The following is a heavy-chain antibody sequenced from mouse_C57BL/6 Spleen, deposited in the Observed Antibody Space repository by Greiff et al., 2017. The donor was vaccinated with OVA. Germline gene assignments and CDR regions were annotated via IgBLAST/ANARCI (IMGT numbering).Heavy chain of an antibody. D-gene: IGHD1-1*01. J-gene: IGHJ1*03. CDR1: GFTFSDYG. V-gene: IGHV5-17*01. Sequence: EVQRVESGGGLVKPGGSLKLSCAASGFTFSDYGMHWVRQAPEKGLEWVAYISSGSSTIYYADTVKGRFTISRDNAKNTLFLQMTSLRSEDTAMYYGATLLGGYFYGWGTGTTVTVSS. CDR3: ATLLGGYFYG. CDR2: ISSGSSTI.